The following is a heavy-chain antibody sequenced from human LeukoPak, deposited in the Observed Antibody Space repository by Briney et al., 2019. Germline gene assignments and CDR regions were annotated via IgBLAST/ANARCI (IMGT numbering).Heavy chain of an antibody. CDR1: GFTFSSYE. D-gene: IGHD6-13*01. CDR3: ARGPRYSSSWYISDY. Sequence: GGSLRLSCAASGFTFSSYEMNWVRQAPGKGLEWVSYISSSGSTIYYADSVKGRFTISRDNAKNSLYLQMNSLRAEDTALYHCARGPRYSSSWYISDYWGQGTLVTVSS. J-gene: IGHJ4*02. V-gene: IGHV3-48*03. CDR2: ISSSGSTI.